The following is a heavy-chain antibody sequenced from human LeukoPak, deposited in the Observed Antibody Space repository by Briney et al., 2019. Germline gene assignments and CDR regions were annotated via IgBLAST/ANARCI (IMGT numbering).Heavy chain of an antibody. CDR1: GYTFTSYD. V-gene: IGHV1-8*03. J-gene: IGHJ4*02. Sequence: ASVKVSCKTSGYTFTSYDISWVRQATGQGLEWMGWMNPNSGNTGYAQKFQGRVTITRNTSISTAYMELSSLRSEDTAVYYCARGPKSGSGYFDYWGQGTLVTVSS. CDR3: ARGPKSGSGYFDY. D-gene: IGHD3-3*01. CDR2: MNPNSGNT.